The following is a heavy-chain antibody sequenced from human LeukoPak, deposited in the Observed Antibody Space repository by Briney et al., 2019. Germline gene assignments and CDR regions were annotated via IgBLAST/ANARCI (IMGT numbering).Heavy chain of an antibody. CDR2: ISAYNGNT. D-gene: IGHD3-3*01. J-gene: IGHJ4*02. CDR3: ARGVSYYDFWSGYYTYYFDY. CDR1: GYTFTSYG. V-gene: IGHV1-18*01. Sequence: GASVKVSCKASGYTFTSYGISWVRQAPGQGLGWMGWISAYNGNTNYAQKLQGRVTMTTDTSTSTAYMELRSLRSDDTAVYYCARGVSYYDFWSGYYTYYFDYWGQGTLVTVSS.